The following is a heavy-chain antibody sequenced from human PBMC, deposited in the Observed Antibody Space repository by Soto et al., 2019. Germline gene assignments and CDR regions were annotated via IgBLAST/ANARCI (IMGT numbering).Heavy chain of an antibody. J-gene: IGHJ4*02. V-gene: IGHV3-15*01. D-gene: IGHD3-22*01. CDR3: TTTDYYYDSSGYIDTDY. Sequence: GGSLRLSCAASGFTFSKAWVSWVRQAPGKGLEWVGRIKSKTDGGTTDYAAPVKGRFTISRDDSKNTLYLQMNSLKTEDTAVYYCTTTDYYYDSSGYIDTDYWGQGTLVTVSS. CDR2: IKSKTDGGTT. CDR1: GFTFSKAW.